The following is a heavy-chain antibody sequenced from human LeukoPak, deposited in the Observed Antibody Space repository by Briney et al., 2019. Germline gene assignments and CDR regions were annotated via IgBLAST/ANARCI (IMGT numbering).Heavy chain of an antibody. D-gene: IGHD3-3*01. CDR2: IKGDGIST. V-gene: IGHV3-74*01. Sequence: GGSLRLSCAASGFDFSSNWMHWVRHAPGLGLVWVSRIKGDGISTNYADSVKGRFTISRDIAKNTLYLQMNSLRAEDTGVYYCAKDHYWSIDYWGRGTLVTVSS. CDR1: GFDFSSNW. CDR3: AKDHYWSIDY. J-gene: IGHJ4*02.